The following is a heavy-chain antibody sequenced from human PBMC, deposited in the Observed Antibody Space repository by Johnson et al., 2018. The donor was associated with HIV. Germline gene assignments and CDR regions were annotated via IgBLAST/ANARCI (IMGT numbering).Heavy chain of an antibody. D-gene: IGHD1-26*01. J-gene: IGHJ3*02. CDR1: GFTFSSYA. CDR2: ISYDGSNK. V-gene: IGHV3-30-3*01. CDR3: AREWELLGSAFDI. Sequence: QMLLVESGGCVVQPGRSLRLSCAASGFTFSSYAMHWVRQAPGKGLEWVAVISYDGSNKYYADSVKGRFTISRDNSKNTLYLQMNSLRAEDTAVYYCAREWELLGSAFDIWGQGTMVTVSS.